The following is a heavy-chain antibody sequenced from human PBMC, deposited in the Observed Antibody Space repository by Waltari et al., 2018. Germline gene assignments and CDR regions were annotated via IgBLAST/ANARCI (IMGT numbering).Heavy chain of an antibody. Sequence: EALLLESGGGIVQPGASLRLSCAVSGFTFASCAMNWVRRTPGKGLEWVSSISASGGASYYADSVKGRFTISRDNAKSTLYLQMNNLRVEDTALYYCAKVPEGMYSGSYLNYFDHWGQGAPVTVSS. CDR2: ISASGGAS. CDR1: GFTFASCA. CDR3: AKVPEGMYSGSYLNYFDH. V-gene: IGHV3-23*01. D-gene: IGHD1-26*01. J-gene: IGHJ4*02.